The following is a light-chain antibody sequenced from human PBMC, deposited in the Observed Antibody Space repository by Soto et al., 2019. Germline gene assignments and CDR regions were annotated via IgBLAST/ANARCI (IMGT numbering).Light chain of an antibody. J-gene: IGLJ2*01. V-gene: IGLV2-14*01. CDR3: SSYTSSSTLVV. CDR2: EVT. CDR1: SSDVGGYNY. Sequence: QSALTQPASVSGSPGKSITISCTGTSSDVGGYNYVSWYQQHPGKAPKLMIYEVTNRPSGVSNRFSGSKSGNTASLTISGLPAEDEADYYCSSYTSSSTLVVFGGGTKLTVL.